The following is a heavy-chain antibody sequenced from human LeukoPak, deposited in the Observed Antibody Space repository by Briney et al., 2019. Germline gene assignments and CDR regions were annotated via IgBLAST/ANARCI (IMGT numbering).Heavy chain of an antibody. Sequence: GASVNVSFKSSGYTFTSYGISWVRQAPGQGLEWMGCISAYNGNTNYEQKLQGRVTMTKDTSTSTAYMELRSLRSDNTAVYYCARAILVYCGGDCYSTDAFDIWGQGTMVTVSS. V-gene: IGHV1-18*01. D-gene: IGHD2-21*02. CDR2: ISAYNGNT. CDR3: ARAILVYCGGDCYSTDAFDI. CDR1: GYTFTSYG. J-gene: IGHJ3*02.